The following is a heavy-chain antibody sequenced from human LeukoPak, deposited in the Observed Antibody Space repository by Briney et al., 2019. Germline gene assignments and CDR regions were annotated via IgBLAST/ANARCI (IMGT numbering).Heavy chain of an antibody. V-gene: IGHV1-2*02. D-gene: IGHD5-12*01. CDR2: INPNSGGT. J-gene: IGHJ3*02. Sequence: GASVKVSCKASGHTFTGYYMHWVRQAPGQGLEWMGWINPNSGGTNYAQKFQGRVTMTRDTSISTAYMELSRLRSDDTAVYYCARDSPVAYAFDIWGQGTMVTVSS. CDR1: GHTFTGYY. CDR3: ARDSPVAYAFDI.